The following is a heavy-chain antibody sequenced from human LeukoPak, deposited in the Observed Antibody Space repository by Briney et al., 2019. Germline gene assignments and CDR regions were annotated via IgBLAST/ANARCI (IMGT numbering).Heavy chain of an antibody. CDR2: INWNGGST. Sequence: GGSLRLSCAASGFTFNSDAMTWVRQAPEKGLEWVSGINWNGGSTGYADSVKGRFTISRDNAKNSLYLQMNSLRAEDTALYYCARGYSSGWSLFDYWGQGTLVTVSS. D-gene: IGHD6-19*01. CDR1: GFTFNSDA. V-gene: IGHV3-20*04. CDR3: ARGYSSGWSLFDY. J-gene: IGHJ4*02.